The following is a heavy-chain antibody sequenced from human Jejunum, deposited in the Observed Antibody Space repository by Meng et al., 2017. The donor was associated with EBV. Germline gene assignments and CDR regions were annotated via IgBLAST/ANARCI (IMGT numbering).Heavy chain of an antibody. Sequence: QVQVQQWGAGLLKPSETLSLTCAFYCGYITDHYWSWIRQPPGKGLEWMGEINHRGTMYNPSFKSRVTISRETSKNQFSLKLNSVTAADTAVYFCARARDDFDRGQGTLVTVSA. CDR3: ARARDDFD. V-gene: IGHV4-34*01. CDR2: INHRGT. D-gene: IGHD5-24*01. CDR1: CGYITDHY. J-gene: IGHJ4*02.